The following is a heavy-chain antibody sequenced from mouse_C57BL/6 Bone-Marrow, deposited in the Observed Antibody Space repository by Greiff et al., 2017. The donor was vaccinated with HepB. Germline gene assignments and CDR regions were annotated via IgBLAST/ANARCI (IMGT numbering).Heavy chain of an antibody. CDR3: ARVPYFDY. CDR2: INYDGSST. Sequence: EVQLQESEGGLVQPGSSMKLSCTASGFTFSDYYMAWVRQVPEKGLEWVANINYDGSSTYYLDSLKSRFIISRDNAKNILYLQMSSLKSEDTATYYCARVPYFDYWGQGTTLTGSS. J-gene: IGHJ2*01. CDR1: GFTFSDYY. V-gene: IGHV5-16*01.